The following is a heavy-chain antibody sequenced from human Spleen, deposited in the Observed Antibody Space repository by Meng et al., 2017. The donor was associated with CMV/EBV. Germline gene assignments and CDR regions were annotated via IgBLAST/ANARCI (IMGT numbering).Heavy chain of an antibody. Sequence: ASVKVSCKASGYTFTSYYMHWVRQAPGQGLEWMGIINPSGGSTSYAQKFQGRVTMTRDTSTSTVYMELSSLRSEDTAVYYCARAENYDFWNTPNWDFDYWGQGTLVTVSS. D-gene: IGHD3-3*01. CDR1: GYTFTSYY. CDR2: INPSGGST. J-gene: IGHJ4*02. CDR3: ARAENYDFWNTPNWDFDY. V-gene: IGHV1-46*01.